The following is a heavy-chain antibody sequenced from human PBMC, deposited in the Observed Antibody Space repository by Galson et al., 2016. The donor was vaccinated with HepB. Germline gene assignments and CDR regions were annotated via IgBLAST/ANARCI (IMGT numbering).Heavy chain of an antibody. D-gene: IGHD3-10*01. CDR2: ICVDGSNE. J-gene: IGHJ4*02. CDR3: ARELDITMVRGVSLPLRY. Sequence: SLRLSCAASSFTFSNYGMHWARQAPGKGLEWVSLICVDGSNEYYSDSVKGRFTISRDNSKSMLFLQMNNLRAEDTAVYYCARELDITMVRGVSLPLRYWGQGTQVTVSS. V-gene: IGHV3-33*01. CDR1: SFTFSNYG.